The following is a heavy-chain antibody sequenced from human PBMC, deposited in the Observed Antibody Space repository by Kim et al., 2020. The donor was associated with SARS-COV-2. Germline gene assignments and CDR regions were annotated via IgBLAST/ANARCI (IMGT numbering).Heavy chain of an antibody. D-gene: IGHD6-13*01. CDR2: INHSGST. V-gene: IGHV4-34*01. CDR1: GGSFSGYY. J-gene: IGHJ4*02. CDR3: ARPRSSWYGGVDY. Sequence: SETLSLTCAVYGGSFSGYYWSWIRQPPGKGLEWIGEINHSGSTNYNPSLKSRVTISVDTSKNQFSLKLSSVTAADTAVYYCARPRSSWYGGVDYWGQGTLVTVSS.